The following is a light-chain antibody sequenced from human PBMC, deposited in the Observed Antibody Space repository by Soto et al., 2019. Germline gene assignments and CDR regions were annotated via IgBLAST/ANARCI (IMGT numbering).Light chain of an antibody. V-gene: IGKV1-39*01. J-gene: IGKJ4*01. CDR2: AAS. Sequence: DIQMTQSPSSLSASVGDRVTITCRASQTITSDLNWYQQRPGKAPKLLIYAASNLQSGVPSRFSGSGSGTDFTLTISSLQPEDFATYSCQHSHSTPLTFGGGTKVDIK. CDR1: QTITSD. CDR3: QHSHSTPLT.